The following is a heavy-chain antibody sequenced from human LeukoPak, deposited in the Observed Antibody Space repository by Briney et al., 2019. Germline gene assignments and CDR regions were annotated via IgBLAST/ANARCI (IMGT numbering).Heavy chain of an antibody. CDR1: GFTFTIFG. CDR2: IVARSGIT. CDR3: ARTYDFGRGPPGDAFDN. D-gene: IGHD3-3*01. J-gene: IGHJ3*02. Sequence: GGSLRLSCAASGFTFTIFGLNWVRQAPGKGPVWGSYIVARSGITYYADSVQGRFTLSRDNARESVFLQMDSLRVDDTAVYYCARTYDFGRGPPGDAFDNWGPGTWVIVSS. V-gene: IGHV3-48*01.